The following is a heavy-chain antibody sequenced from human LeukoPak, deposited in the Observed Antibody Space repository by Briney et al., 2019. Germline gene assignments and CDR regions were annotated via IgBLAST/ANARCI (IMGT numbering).Heavy chain of an antibody. CDR2: MNPNSGNT. D-gene: IGHD4-17*01. CDR1: GYTFTSYD. Sequence: GASVKVSCKASGYTFTSYDINRVRQATGQGLEWMGWMNPNSGNTGYAQKFQGRVTMTRNTSISTAYMELSSLRSEDTAVYYCARGGVAYGDYNYWGQGTLVTVSS. CDR3: ARGGVAYGDYNY. V-gene: IGHV1-8*01. J-gene: IGHJ4*02.